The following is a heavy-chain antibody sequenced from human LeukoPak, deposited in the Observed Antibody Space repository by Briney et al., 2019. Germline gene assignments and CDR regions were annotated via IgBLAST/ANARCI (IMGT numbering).Heavy chain of an antibody. CDR2: IYHSGST. CDR1: GGSISSGGYY. J-gene: IGHJ6*03. Sequence: SQTLSLTCTVSGGSISSGGYYWSWIRQPPGKGLEWIGYIYHSGSTYYNPSLKSRVTISVDWSKNQFSLKLSSVTAADTAVYYCARDIKAGIAAAGTFIYYYYYMDVWGKGTTVTVSS. D-gene: IGHD6-13*01. V-gene: IGHV4-30-2*01. CDR3: ARDIKAGIAAAGTFIYYYYYMDV.